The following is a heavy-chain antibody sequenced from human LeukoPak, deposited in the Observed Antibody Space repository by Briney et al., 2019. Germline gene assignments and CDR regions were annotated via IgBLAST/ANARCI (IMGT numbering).Heavy chain of an antibody. V-gene: IGHV4-30-2*01. CDR1: GGSISSGGYY. J-gene: IGHJ3*02. Sequence: PSETLSLTCTVSGGSISSGGYYWSWIRQPPGKGLEWIGYIYHSGSTYYNPSLKSRVTISVDTSKNQFSLKLSSVTAADTAVYYCARVMSPNDYGRRWGAFDIWGQGTMVTVSS. D-gene: IGHD4-17*01. CDR2: IYHSGST. CDR3: ARVMSPNDYGRRWGAFDI.